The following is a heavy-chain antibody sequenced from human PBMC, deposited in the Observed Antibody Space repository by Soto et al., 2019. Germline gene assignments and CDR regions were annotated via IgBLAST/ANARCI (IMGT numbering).Heavy chain of an antibody. D-gene: IGHD2-8*01. V-gene: IGHV1-18*01. Sequence: ASVKVSCKASGYTFTSYGVNWVRQAPGQGLEWMGWIRSYNNSTNYAQKLQGRVTMTTDTSTNTAYMELRSLRSDDTAVYYCARHGNGDDYWGQGTLLTVSS. CDR1: GYTFTSYG. J-gene: IGHJ4*02. CDR2: IRSYNNST. CDR3: ARHGNGDDY.